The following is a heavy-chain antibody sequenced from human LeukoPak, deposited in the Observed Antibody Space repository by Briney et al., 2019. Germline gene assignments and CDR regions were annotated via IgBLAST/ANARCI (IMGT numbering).Heavy chain of an antibody. D-gene: IGHD3-16*02. CDR1: GYTFTSYG. V-gene: IGHV1-18*01. J-gene: IGHJ4*02. CDR3: ARDRLGYDYVWGSYRHLFDY. CDR2: ISAYNGNT. Sequence: ASVKVSCKASGYTFTSYGISWVRQAPGQGLEWMGWISAYNGNTNYAQKLQGRVTMTTDTSTSTAYMELRSLRSDDTAVYYCARDRLGYDYVWGSYRHLFDYWGQGTLVTVSS.